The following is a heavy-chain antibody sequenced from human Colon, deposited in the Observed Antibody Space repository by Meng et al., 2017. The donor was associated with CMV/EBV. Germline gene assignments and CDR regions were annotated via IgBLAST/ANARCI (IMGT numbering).Heavy chain of an antibody. CDR3: ARGSILDY. J-gene: IGHJ4*02. Sequence: SETLSLTCTVSGGSISSSSDYWGWIRRPPGKGLEWIGTIYYSGTTNHNPSLKSRVTISMDTSKKQFSLRLNSVTAADTAVYYCARGSILDYWGQGTLVTVSS. CDR2: IYYSGTT. CDR1: GGSISSSSDY. V-gene: IGHV4-39*07.